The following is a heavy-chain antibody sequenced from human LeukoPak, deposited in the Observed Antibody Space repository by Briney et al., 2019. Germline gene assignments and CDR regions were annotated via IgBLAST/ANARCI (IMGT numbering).Heavy chain of an antibody. Sequence: GGSLRLSCAASGFTFSSYGMHWVRQAPGKGLEWVAFIRYDGSNKYYADSVKGRFTISRDNSKNSLYLQMNSLRAEDTAVYYCARWYSSGWYGEDYWGQGTLVTVSS. CDR3: ARWYSSGWYGEDY. CDR1: GFTFSSYG. V-gene: IGHV3-30*02. J-gene: IGHJ4*02. D-gene: IGHD6-19*01. CDR2: IRYDGSNK.